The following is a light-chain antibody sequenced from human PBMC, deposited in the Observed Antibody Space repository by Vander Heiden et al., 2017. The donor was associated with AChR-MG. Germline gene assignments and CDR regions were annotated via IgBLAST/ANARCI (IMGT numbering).Light chain of an antibody. V-gene: IGLV4-69*01. CDR1: SAYSNKD. Sequence: QLVLTQSPSASAPLGASVKLTCTLSSAYSNKDLAWYQQQPETGPRYLLKVDSHGSHSKGDGIPDRFSASSSGAERYLTISSLQPEDEADYYCQTWGTDIPDVFGTGTKLTVL. CDR3: QTWGTDIPDV. J-gene: IGLJ1*01. CDR2: VDSHGSH.